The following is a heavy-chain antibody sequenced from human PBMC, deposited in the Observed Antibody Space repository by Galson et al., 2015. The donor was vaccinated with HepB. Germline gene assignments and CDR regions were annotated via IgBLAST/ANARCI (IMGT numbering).Heavy chain of an antibody. Sequence: SLRLSCAASGFTFSSYALNWVRQAPGKGLEWVSAITSSGGSTYYADSVKGRFTISRDNSKNTLYLQMNSLRADDTAVYYCAKEGHSGGSCYSAFDYWGQGILVTVSS. CDR2: ITSSGGST. CDR3: AKEGHSGGSCYSAFDY. V-gene: IGHV3-23*01. J-gene: IGHJ4*02. CDR1: GFTFSSYA. D-gene: IGHD2-15*01.